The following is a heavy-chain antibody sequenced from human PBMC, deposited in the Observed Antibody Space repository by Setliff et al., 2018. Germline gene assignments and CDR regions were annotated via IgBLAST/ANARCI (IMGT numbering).Heavy chain of an antibody. CDR3: ARGNSRSSVWYVVPHFDY. V-gene: IGHV4-59*08. CDR1: GGSFTTYY. D-gene: IGHD6-19*01. CDR2: IYYSGST. Sequence: SETLSLTCTVSGGSFTTYYWSWIRQSPGKGLEWIGYIYYSGSTNYNPSLKSRVTISIDTSKSQFSLNLSSVTAADTAVYYCARGNSRSSVWYVVPHFDYWGQGTLVTVSS. J-gene: IGHJ4*02.